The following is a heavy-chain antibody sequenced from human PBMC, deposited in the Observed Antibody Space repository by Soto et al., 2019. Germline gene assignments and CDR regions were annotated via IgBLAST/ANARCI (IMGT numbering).Heavy chain of an antibody. V-gene: IGHV1-2*04. J-gene: IGHJ6*03. D-gene: IGHD3-10*01. CDR3: ARDSGYGSGSYYPYYYYYYYMDV. CDR2: INPNSGGT. CDR1: GYTFTGYY. Sequence: ASVKVSCKASGYTFTGYYMHWVRRAPGQGLEWMGWINPNSGGTNYAQKFQGWVTMTRDTSISTAYMELSRLRSDDTAVYYCARDSGYGSGSYYPYYYYYYYMDVWGKGTTVTVS.